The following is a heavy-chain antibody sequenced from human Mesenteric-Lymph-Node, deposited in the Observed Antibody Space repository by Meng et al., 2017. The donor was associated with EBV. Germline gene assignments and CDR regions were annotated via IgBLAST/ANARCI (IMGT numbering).Heavy chain of an antibody. CDR1: GDSASSGSKY. J-gene: IGHJ4*02. CDR3: ARDLGYSGYYPAY. CDR2: MYYSGIT. V-gene: IGHV4-61*01. D-gene: IGHD5-12*01. Sequence: GPPQESGPGLVKPSEPLSLPCTVSGDSASSGSKYWSWIRQSPVKGLEWIGYMYYSGITKYNPSLKSRVTISVDTSKNQFSLKLSSVTAADTALYYCARDLGYSGYYPAYWGQGTLVTVSS.